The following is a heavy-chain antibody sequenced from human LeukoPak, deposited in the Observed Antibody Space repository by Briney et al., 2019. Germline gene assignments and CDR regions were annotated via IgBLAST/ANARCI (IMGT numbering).Heavy chain of an antibody. Sequence: ASVKVSCKASGHTFTSYGISWVRQAPGQGLEWMGWISAYNGNTNYAQKLQGRVTMTTDTSTSTAYMELRSLRSDDTAVYYCARDEQITMVRGVIIIVAADYWGQGTLVTVSS. CDR3: ARDEQITMVRGVIIIVAADY. J-gene: IGHJ4*02. D-gene: IGHD3-10*01. V-gene: IGHV1-18*01. CDR2: ISAYNGNT. CDR1: GHTFTSYG.